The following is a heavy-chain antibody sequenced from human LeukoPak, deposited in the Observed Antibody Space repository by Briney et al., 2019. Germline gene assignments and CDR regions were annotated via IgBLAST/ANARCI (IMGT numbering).Heavy chain of an antibody. CDR3: ARCGGSCLNFDY. J-gene: IGHJ4*02. Sequence: PSETLSLTCTVSGGSISSSSYYWGWIRQPPGKGLEWIGSIYYSGSTYYNPSLKSRVTISVDTSKNQFSLKLSSVTAADTAVYYCARCGGSCLNFDYWGQGTLVTVSS. CDR2: IYYSGST. D-gene: IGHD2-15*01. V-gene: IGHV4-39*07. CDR1: GGSISSSSYY.